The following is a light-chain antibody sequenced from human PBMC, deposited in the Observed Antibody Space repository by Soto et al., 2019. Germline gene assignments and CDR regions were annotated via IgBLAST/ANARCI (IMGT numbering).Light chain of an antibody. CDR3: QSYDSSLSGSV. V-gene: IGLV1-40*01. J-gene: IGLJ2*01. CDR1: SSNIGAGYD. CDR2: GNS. Sequence: QYVLTQPPSVSGAPGQRVTISCTGSSSNIGAGYDVHWYQQLPGTAPKLLIYGNSNRPSGVPDRFSGSKSGTSASLAITGLQAEVEADYYCQSYDSSLSGSVFGGGTKLTVL.